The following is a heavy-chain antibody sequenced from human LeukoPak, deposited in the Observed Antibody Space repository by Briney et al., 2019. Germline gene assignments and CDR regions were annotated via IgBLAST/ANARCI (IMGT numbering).Heavy chain of an antibody. V-gene: IGHV3-53*01. CDR1: GFTVSSNY. CDR2: TNSGGST. Sequence: GGSLRLSRAASGFTVSSNYMSWVRQAPGKGLEWVPLTNSGGSTYYADSVKGRFTISRDNSKNTLYLQMNNLRAEDTAVYYCARDNCGGSCYLNYYGMDVWGQGTTVTVSS. D-gene: IGHD2-15*01. CDR3: ARDNCGGSCYLNYYGMDV. J-gene: IGHJ6*02.